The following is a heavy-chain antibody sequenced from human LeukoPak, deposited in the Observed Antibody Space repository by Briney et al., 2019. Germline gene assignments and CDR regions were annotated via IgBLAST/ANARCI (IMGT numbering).Heavy chain of an antibody. D-gene: IGHD4-23*01. V-gene: IGHV3-23*01. CDR1: GCTFSSYA. CDR2: IGYTGDST. Sequence: GGSLRLSCAASGCTFSSYAMNWVRQAPGKGLEWVSGIGYTGDSTFYADSVRGRFTVSRDSSKNTLFLHMNSLRAEDTALYYCEKSPTVDAAFDIWGQGTMVTVSS. CDR3: EKSPTVDAAFDI. J-gene: IGHJ3*02.